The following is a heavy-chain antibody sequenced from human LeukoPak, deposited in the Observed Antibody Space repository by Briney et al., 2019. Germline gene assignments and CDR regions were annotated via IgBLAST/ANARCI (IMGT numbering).Heavy chain of an antibody. CDR1: GGSISSSSYY. CDR2: IYYSGST. CDR3: ARQGGYYDSSGHHWFDP. D-gene: IGHD3-22*01. V-gene: IGHV4-39*01. Sequence: PSETLSLTCTVSGGSISSSSYYWGWIRQPPGKGLEWIVSIYYSGSTYYNPSLKSRVTISVDTSKNQFSLKLTSVTAADTAVYYCARQGGYYDSSGHHWFDPWGQGTLVTVSS. J-gene: IGHJ5*02.